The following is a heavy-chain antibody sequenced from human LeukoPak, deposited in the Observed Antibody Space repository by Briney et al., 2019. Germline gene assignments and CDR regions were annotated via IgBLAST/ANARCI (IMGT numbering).Heavy chain of an antibody. Sequence: GGSLRLSCAASGFTFSSYGMHWVRQAPGKGLEWVAVIWYDGSNKYYADSVKGRFTISRDNSKNTLYLQMNSLRAEDTAVYYRASQLDYGDYADYWGQGTLVTVSS. CDR1: GFTFSSYG. CDR2: IWYDGSNK. CDR3: ASQLDYGDYADY. D-gene: IGHD4-17*01. J-gene: IGHJ4*02. V-gene: IGHV3-33*08.